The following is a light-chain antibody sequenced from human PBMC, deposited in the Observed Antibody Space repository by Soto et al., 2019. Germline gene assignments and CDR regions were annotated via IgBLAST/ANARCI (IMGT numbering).Light chain of an antibody. Sequence: EIVLTQSPGTLSLSPGERATLSCRASQSVSSNYLAWYQQKPGQAPRLLIYGASSRATGIPDRFSGSGSGTDFTLTISRLEPEDFAVYYCQQYGSSSFTFGPGTKLDIK. CDR3: QQYGSSSFT. CDR2: GAS. CDR1: QSVSSNY. J-gene: IGKJ3*01. V-gene: IGKV3-20*01.